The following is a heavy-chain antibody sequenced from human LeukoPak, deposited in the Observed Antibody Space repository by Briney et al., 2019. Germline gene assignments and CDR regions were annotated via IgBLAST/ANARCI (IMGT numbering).Heavy chain of an antibody. Sequence: ASVKVSCKASGYTFTSYGISWVRQAPGQGLEWMGWISAYNGNTNYAQKLQGRVTMTTDTSTSTAYMELRSLRSDDTAVYYCARVRITIFGVVPNYYYYGMDVWGQGTTVTVS. D-gene: IGHD3-3*01. CDR1: GYTFTSYG. V-gene: IGHV1-18*01. CDR2: ISAYNGNT. CDR3: ARVRITIFGVVPNYYYYGMDV. J-gene: IGHJ6*02.